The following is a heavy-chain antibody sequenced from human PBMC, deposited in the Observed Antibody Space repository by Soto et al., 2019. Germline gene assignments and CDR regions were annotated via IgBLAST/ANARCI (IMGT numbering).Heavy chain of an antibody. J-gene: IGHJ4*02. V-gene: IGHV2-5*01. CDR2: IYWNDDK. D-gene: IGHD6-25*01. Sequence: QITLKESGPTLVKPTQTLTLTCTFSGFSLTTSGVSVGWIRQPPGKALEWRASIYWNDDKRYSPSLKSRLTLTTDSSKNQVVLTMTTMDPVDTATYSCAYRVGSRGSFDYWGQGTLVTVAS. CDR1: GFSLTTSGVS. CDR3: AYRVGSRGSFDY.